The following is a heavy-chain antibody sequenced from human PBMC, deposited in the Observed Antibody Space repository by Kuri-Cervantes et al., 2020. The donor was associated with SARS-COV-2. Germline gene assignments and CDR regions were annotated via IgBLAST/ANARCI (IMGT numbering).Heavy chain of an antibody. V-gene: IGHV5-51*01. CDR2: IYPGDSET. Sequence: GEYLMISCRGSGYRFNNYWIAWLRQMPGNGLEWMGIIYPGDSETKYRTSFQGQVPFSAYRSNSTVYLQFISLKASDTAMYYCARRAPYAKSGSYAYFLGLWGQGALVTVSS. J-gene: IGHJ4*02. CDR3: ARRAPYAKSGSYAYFLGL. D-gene: IGHD3-3*01. CDR1: GYRFNNYW.